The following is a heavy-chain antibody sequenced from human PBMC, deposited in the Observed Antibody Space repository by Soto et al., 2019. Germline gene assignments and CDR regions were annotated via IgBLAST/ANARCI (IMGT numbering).Heavy chain of an antibody. CDR2: IYWDDDK. CDR1: GFSLSTSGVG. J-gene: IGHJ2*01. D-gene: IGHD3-22*01. CDR3: AHFDDSSGYSRDWYFDL. V-gene: IGHV2-5*02. Sequence: QITLKESGPTLVKPTQTLTLTCTFSGFSLSTSGVGVGWIRQPPGKALEWLALIYWDDDKRYSPSLKSRLTITKDTSKNLVVLTMTNMDPVDTATYYCAHFDDSSGYSRDWYFDLWGRGTLVTVSS.